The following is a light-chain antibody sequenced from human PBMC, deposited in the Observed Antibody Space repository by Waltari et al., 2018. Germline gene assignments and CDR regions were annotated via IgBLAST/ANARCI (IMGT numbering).Light chain of an antibody. V-gene: IGKV3-11*01. CDR2: DTS. CDR3: QHRSSWPLT. CDR1: QSVIRY. Sequence: EIVLPQSPATLSLSPGQRATLSCRASQSVIRYLAWYQKKHGQAPRLLIYDTSVRATGIPDRFSGSGSGTDFTLTIGSLEVEDSAVYYCQHRSSWPLTFGGGTKVEIK. J-gene: IGKJ4*01.